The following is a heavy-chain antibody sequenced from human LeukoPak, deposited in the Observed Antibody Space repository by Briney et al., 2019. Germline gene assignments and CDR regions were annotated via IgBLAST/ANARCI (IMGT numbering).Heavy chain of an antibody. V-gene: IGHV1-69*05. CDR1: GGTFSSYA. Sequence: SVKVSCKASGGTFSSYAISWVRQAPGQGLEWMGGIIPIFGTANYAQKLQGRVTMTTDTSTSTAYMELRSLRSDDTAVYYCARDGAAAAGTRLLGDYWGQGTLVTVSS. CDR3: ARDGAAAAGTRLLGDY. D-gene: IGHD6-13*01. J-gene: IGHJ4*02. CDR2: IIPIFGTA.